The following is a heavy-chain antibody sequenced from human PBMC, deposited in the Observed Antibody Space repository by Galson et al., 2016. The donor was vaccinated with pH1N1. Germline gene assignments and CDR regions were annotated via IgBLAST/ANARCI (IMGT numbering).Heavy chain of an antibody. V-gene: IGHV4-59*01. Sequence: LSLTCTISGDSIRNYYWTWIRQPPGKGLEWIGYIHGSGNTKYKPSLNSRVTMSVDTSKNQFSLKLSFVTAADTAVYYCARGMSGYPNNWFDPWGQGTLVTVSS. CDR3: ARGMSGYPNNWFDP. CDR2: IHGSGNT. CDR1: GDSIRNYY. J-gene: IGHJ5*02. D-gene: IGHD3-3*01.